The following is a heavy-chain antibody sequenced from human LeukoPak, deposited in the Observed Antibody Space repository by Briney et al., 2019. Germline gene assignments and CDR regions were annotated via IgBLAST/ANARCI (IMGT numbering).Heavy chain of an antibody. CDR1: GFTFDDYA. V-gene: IGHV3-9*01. CDR2: ISWNSGSI. Sequence: GGSLRLSCAASGFTFDDYAMHWVRQAPGKGLEWVSGISWNSGSIGYADSVKGRFTISRDNSKNTLYLRMNSLRAEDTAVYYCARDQSADPLEYTHFDYWGQGTLVTVSS. D-gene: IGHD2/OR15-2a*01. J-gene: IGHJ4*02. CDR3: ARDQSADPLEYTHFDY.